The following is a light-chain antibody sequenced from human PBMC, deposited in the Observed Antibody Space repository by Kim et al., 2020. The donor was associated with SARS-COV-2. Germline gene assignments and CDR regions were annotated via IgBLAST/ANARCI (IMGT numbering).Light chain of an antibody. CDR1: QSISSY. V-gene: IGKV1-39*01. CDR3: QQGYSTRYN. J-gene: IGKJ2*01. CDR2: AAS. Sequence: DIQMTQSPSSLSASVGDRVTITCRASQSISSYLNWYQQKPGKAPKLLIYAASSLQSGVPSRFSGSGSGTDFTLTISSLQPEHFATYYCQQGYSTRYNFGQGTKLEI.